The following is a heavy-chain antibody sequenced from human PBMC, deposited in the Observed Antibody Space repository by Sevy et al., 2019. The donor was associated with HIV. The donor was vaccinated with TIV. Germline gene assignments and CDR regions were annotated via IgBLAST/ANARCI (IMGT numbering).Heavy chain of an antibody. D-gene: IGHD2-2*01. CDR3: ARTSRGIVVIPAAQHYYGMDV. CDR1: GYTFTSYG. Sequence: ASVKVSCKASGYTFTSYGMNWVRQAPGQGLEWMGWINTNTGNTTYAQGFTGRFVFSLDTSVSTAYLKISSLKAEDTAVYYCARTSRGIVVIPAAQHYYGMDVWGQGTTVTVSS. J-gene: IGHJ6*02. CDR2: INTNTGNT. V-gene: IGHV7-4-1*02.